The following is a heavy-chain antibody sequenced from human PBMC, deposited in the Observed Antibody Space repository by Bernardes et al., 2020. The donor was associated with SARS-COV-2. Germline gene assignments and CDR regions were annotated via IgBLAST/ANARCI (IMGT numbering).Heavy chain of an antibody. CDR1: GGSISSSSYY. J-gene: IGHJ4*02. Sequence: SDTLSLICTVSGGSISSSSYYWGWIRQPPGKGLEWIGSIYYSGSTYYNPSLKSRVTISVDTSKNQFSLKLSSVTSADTAVYYCARQTIMVLRFLEWLPGYFDYWGQGTLVTVSS. CDR2: IYYSGST. V-gene: IGHV4-39*01. D-gene: IGHD3-3*01. CDR3: ARQTIMVLRFLEWLPGYFDY.